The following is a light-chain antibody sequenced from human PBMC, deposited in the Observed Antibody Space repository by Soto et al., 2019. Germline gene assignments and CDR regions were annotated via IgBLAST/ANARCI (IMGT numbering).Light chain of an antibody. J-gene: IGKJ5*01. V-gene: IGKV1-39*01. CDR2: GAL. Sequence: DIQMTQSPSSFSSSLVYIVTIPFLSSQYISTYLNWYQHKPGKAPKVLIYGALTLQSGVPSRFSGSGSGTYFTLTISSLQPEDFATYYCQQSHSIPITFGQGTRLEIK. CDR3: QQSHSIPIT. CDR1: QYISTY.